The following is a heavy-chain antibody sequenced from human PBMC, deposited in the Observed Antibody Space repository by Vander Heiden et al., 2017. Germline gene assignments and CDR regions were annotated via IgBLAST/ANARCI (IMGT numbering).Heavy chain of an antibody. D-gene: IGHD2-21*02. CDR2: IFYDGSSE. CDR3: AKAVVTGSGYFQH. CDR1: GFTFNTHG. Sequence: QVHLLESGGGVVQPGRSLRLSCVASGFTFNTHGMHWVRQAPGKGLEWVALIFYDGSSESYGDSVKDRFSISRDNSKNTLYLQMNSLRPEDTAVYYCAKAVVTGSGYFQHWGQGTLVTVSS. J-gene: IGHJ1*01. V-gene: IGHV3-30*18.